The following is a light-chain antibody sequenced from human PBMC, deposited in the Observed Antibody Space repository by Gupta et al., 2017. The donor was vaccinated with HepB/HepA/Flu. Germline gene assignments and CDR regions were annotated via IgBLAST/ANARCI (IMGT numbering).Light chain of an antibody. CDR3: QQVKSYPIT. J-gene: IGKJ4*01. Sequence: DIQLTQSPSFLSPSVGDRVTITCRASQDISSYLVWYQQKPGKAPKLLIYAASTLQSGVPSRFSGSGSGTDFTLTISSRQPEDFATYYCQQVKSYPITFGGGTKVEIK. CDR1: QDISSY. V-gene: IGKV1-9*01. CDR2: AAS.